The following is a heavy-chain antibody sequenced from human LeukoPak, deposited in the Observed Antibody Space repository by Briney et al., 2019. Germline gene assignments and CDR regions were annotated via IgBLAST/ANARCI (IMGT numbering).Heavy chain of an antibody. V-gene: IGHV3-23*01. Sequence: GGSLRLSCAASGFTFSSYAMSWARQAPGKGLEWVSAISGSGGSTYYADSVKGRFTISRDNSKNTLYLQMNSLRAEDTAVYYCATTYYDFWSGYYGRDYFDYWGQGTLVTVSS. D-gene: IGHD3-3*01. CDR2: ISGSGGST. CDR1: GFTFSSYA. CDR3: ATTYYDFWSGYYGRDYFDY. J-gene: IGHJ4*02.